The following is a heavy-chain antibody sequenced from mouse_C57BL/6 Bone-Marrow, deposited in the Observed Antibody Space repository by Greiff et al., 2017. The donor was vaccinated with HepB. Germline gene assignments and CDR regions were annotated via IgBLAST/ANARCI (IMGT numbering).Heavy chain of an antibody. CDR2: IYPSDSET. CDR3: ARGGVYFDY. J-gene: IGHJ2*01. CDR1: GYTFTSYW. V-gene: IGHV1-61*01. Sequence: VQLQQPGAELVRPGSSVKLSCKASGYTFTSYWMDWVKQRPGQGLEWIGNIYPSDSETHYNQKFKDKATLTVDTSSSTAYMQLNSLTSEDSAVYHCARGGVYFDYWGQGTTLTVSS.